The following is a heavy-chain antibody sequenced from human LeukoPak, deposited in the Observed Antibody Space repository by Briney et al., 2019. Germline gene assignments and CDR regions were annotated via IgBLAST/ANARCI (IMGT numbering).Heavy chain of an antibody. J-gene: IGHJ4*02. Sequence: GASVKVSCKASGGTFSSYAISWVRQTPGQGLEWMGRIIPILGIANYAQKFQGRVTITADKSTSTAYMELSSLRSEDTAVYYCARDIPYYYDSSGYYLGYWGQGTLVTVSS. D-gene: IGHD3-22*01. CDR1: GGTFSSYA. CDR2: IIPILGIA. V-gene: IGHV1-69*04. CDR3: ARDIPYYYDSSGYYLGY.